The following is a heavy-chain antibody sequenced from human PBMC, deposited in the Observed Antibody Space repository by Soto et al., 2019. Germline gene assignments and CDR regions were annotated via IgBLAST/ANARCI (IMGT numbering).Heavy chain of an antibody. J-gene: IGHJ4*02. CDR1: GFTFSTYA. Sequence: GSLRLSCAASGFTFSTYAMSWVRQAPGEGLEWVSTITDTGGDTKYADSVRGRFTMSRDNSKKTLYLQMNSLRVEDSALYYCARGSTDSYPGSRIFDFWGRGTLVTVSS. V-gene: IGHV3-23*01. D-gene: IGHD3-10*01. CDR2: ITDTGGDT. CDR3: ARGSTDSYPGSRIFDF.